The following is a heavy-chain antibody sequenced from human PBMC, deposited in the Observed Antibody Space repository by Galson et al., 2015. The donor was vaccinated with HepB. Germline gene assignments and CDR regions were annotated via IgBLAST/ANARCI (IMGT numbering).Heavy chain of an antibody. D-gene: IGHD3-10*01. V-gene: IGHV1-18*04. CDR3: ARDSRNPPLWFGELSLYGGMAV. CDR2: ISAYNGNT. Sequence: SVKVSCKASGYTFTSYGISWVRQAPGQGLEWMGWISAYNGNTNYAQKLQGRVTMATDTSTSTAYMELRSLRSDDTAVYYCARDSRNPPLWFGELSLYGGMAVWGQGTTVTVSS. J-gene: IGHJ6*02. CDR1: GYTFTSYG.